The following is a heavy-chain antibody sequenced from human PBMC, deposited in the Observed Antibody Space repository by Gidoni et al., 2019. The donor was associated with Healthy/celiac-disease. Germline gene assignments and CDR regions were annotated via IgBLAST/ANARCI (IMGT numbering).Heavy chain of an antibody. V-gene: IGHV3-48*02. CDR2: ISSSGRTI. CDR3: ASDVTMVRGVIGY. CDR1: GTTCSSDS. D-gene: IGHD3-10*01. Sequence: EVQLVESGGGLVQPGGSLRLSCAASGTTCSSDSMNWVGQAPGKGLEWVSYISSSGRTIYYADSVKSRFAISRNNARNSLYLQLNSLRDEDTAVYYCASDVTMVRGVIGYWGQGTLVTVSS. J-gene: IGHJ4*02.